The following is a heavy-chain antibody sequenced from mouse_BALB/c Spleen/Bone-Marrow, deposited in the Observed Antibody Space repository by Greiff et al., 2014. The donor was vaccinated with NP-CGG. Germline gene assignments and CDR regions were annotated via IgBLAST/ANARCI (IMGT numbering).Heavy chain of an antibody. CDR2: IYPGDGDT. CDR3: ARVDFSFDY. CDR1: GYAFSTYW. V-gene: IGHV1-80*01. J-gene: IGHJ2*01. Sequence: VQLQQSGAELVRPGSSVKISCKASGYAFSTYWMNWVKQRPGQGLEWIGQIYPGDGDTNYNGKFKGKATLTADRSSSTASMHLSSLTSDVSSVDCCARVDFSFDYWGQGTTLTVSS.